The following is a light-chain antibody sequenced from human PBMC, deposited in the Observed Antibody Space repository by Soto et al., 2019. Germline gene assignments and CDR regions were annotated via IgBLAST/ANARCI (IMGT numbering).Light chain of an antibody. Sequence: EIVMTQSPATLSVSPGERATLSCRASQSVSSDLAWYQQKPGKPPRVLIYGASTTATGVPARFSGSGSGTDFTLTISSLQSEDFAVYYCQQYNNWYSFGQGTKLEIK. CDR2: GAS. J-gene: IGKJ2*03. CDR1: QSVSSD. V-gene: IGKV3-15*01. CDR3: QQYNNWYS.